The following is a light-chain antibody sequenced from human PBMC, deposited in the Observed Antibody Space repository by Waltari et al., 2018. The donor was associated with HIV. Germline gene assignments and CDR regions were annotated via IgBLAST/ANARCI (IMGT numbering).Light chain of an antibody. CDR2: RNY. Sequence: QSVLPRPPSLSGTPGQTVTISCSGSTSNIETDALSWYQQLPGTAPKLLIYRNYKRPLAVPDRFCCSKSGASASLVISGLRSEDEAYYYCVSYDSRLDERLFGGGTKLTVL. CDR1: TSNIETDA. V-gene: IGLV1-47*01. CDR3: VSYDSRLDERL. J-gene: IGLJ3*02.